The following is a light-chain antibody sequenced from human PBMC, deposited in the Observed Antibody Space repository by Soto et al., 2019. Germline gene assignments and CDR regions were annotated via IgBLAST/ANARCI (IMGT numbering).Light chain of an antibody. Sequence: ALQMTQSQPYLSASGGGGVPVACRASQDIRNTLAWYQQKPGEAPKLLIFAASNLQSGVPSRFSGSGSVTDFTLAIPGLHPEDFATYYCLQYYNSAWTFGQGTKVDI. CDR2: AAS. CDR1: QDIRNT. V-gene: IGKV1-6*01. J-gene: IGKJ1*01. CDR3: LQYYNSAWT.